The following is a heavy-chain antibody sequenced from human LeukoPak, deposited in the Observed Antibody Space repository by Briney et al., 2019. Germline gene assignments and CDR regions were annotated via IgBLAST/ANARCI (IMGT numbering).Heavy chain of an antibody. CDR2: ISSNGGST. V-gene: IGHV3-64D*06. J-gene: IGHJ3*02. CDR1: GFTFSSYA. Sequence: GRSLRLSCSASGFTFSSYAMHWVRQAPGKGLEYVSAISSNGGSTYYADSVKGRFTISRDNSKNTLYLQMRRRRAEDTAGYYGVKGRYYGSGGDFAGGAFDIWGQGTMVTVSS. CDR3: VKGRYYGSGGDFAGGAFDI. D-gene: IGHD3-10*01.